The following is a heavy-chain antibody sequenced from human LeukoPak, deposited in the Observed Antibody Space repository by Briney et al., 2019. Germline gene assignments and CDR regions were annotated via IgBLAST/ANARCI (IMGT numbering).Heavy chain of an antibody. D-gene: IGHD1-26*01. CDR2: IKQDGSDK. CDR1: GFIFSRYW. Sequence: GSLRLSCAASGFIFSRYWMTWARQAPGKGLEWVANIKQDGSDKYYVDSVKGRFTISRDNAKNSLYLQMNSLRAEDTAVYYCASSLTYSGSYFDGLATWGQGTMVTVSS. J-gene: IGHJ3*02. CDR3: ASSLTYSGSYFDGLAT. V-gene: IGHV3-7*01.